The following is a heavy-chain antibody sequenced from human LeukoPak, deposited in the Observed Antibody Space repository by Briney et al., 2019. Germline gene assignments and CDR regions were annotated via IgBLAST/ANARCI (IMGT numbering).Heavy chain of an antibody. V-gene: IGHV1-3*04. CDR2: INTGNGNT. D-gene: IGHD4-17*01. CDR3: ASVDYGDY. J-gene: IGHJ4*02. CDR1: GYTFTSYA. Sequence: ASVKVSCEASGYTFTSYAMHWVRQAPGQRLEWMGWINTGNGNTQYSQKFQGRVTFTRDTSANTAYMELSSLRSEDTAVYYCASVDYGDYWGQGTLVTVSS.